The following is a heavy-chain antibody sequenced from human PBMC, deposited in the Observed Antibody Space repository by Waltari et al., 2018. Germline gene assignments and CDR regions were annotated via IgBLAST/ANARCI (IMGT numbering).Heavy chain of an antibody. D-gene: IGHD6-19*01. CDR2: INTDGSIT. V-gene: IGHV3-74*01. CDR3: VMYSSSFLGDC. CDR1: GFTFCRYW. Sequence: QLVASGGGLVQPGGSLRLSCAASGFTFCRYWMHWVRQAPGKGLGSVSHINTDGSITNYADSVKGRFTISRDNAENTLFLQMHSLRVEDTAVYYCVMYSSSFLGDCWGQGTLVTVSS. J-gene: IGHJ4*02.